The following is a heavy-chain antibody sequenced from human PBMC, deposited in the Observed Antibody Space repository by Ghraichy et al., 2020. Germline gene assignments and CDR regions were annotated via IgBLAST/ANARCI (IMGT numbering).Heavy chain of an antibody. CDR2: ISAYNGNT. Sequence: ASVKVSCKASGYTFTSYGISWVRQAPGQGLEWMGWISAYNGNTNYAQKLQGRVTMTTDTSTSTAYMELRSLRSDDTAVYYCARGPYYDFWSGYPQPYYYGMDVWGQGTTVTVSS. J-gene: IGHJ6*02. V-gene: IGHV1-18*01. D-gene: IGHD3-3*01. CDR3: ARGPYYDFWSGYPQPYYYGMDV. CDR1: GYTFTSYG.